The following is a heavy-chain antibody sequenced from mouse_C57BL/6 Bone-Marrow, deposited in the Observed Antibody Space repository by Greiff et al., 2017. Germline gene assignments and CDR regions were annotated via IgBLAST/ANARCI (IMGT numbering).Heavy chain of an antibody. Sequence: VQLKQSGTVLARPGASVKMSCKTSGYTFTSYWMHWVKQRPGQGLEWIGAIYPGNSDTSYNQKFKGKANLTAVTSASTAYMELSSLTNEDSAVYYCTRWVTTVNYFDYWGQGTTLTVSS. V-gene: IGHV1-5*01. D-gene: IGHD1-1*01. CDR2: IYPGNSDT. J-gene: IGHJ2*01. CDR1: GYTFTSYW. CDR3: TRWVTTVNYFDY.